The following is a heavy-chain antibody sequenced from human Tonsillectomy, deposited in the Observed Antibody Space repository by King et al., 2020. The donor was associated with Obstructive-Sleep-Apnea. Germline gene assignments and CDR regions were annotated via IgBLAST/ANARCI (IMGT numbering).Heavy chain of an antibody. J-gene: IGHJ6*02. D-gene: IGHD3-16*02. CDR1: GGSFSGYY. Sequence: VQLQQWGAGLLKPSETLSLTCAVYGGSFSGYYWSWIRQPPGKGLEWIGEINHSGSTNSNPSLKSRVTISVDTSKNQFSLKLSSVTAADTAVYYCARGARKSGVLSTYGMDVWGQGTTVTVSS. V-gene: IGHV4-34*01. CDR2: INHSGST. CDR3: ARGARKSGVLSTYGMDV.